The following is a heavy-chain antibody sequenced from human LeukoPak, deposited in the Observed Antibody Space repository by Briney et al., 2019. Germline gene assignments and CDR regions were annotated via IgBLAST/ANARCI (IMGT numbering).Heavy chain of an antibody. CDR2: IYYSGST. CDR1: GGSISSYY. D-gene: IGHD2-15*01. Sequence: SETLSLTCTVSGGSISSYYWSWIRKPPGKGLEWIGYIYYSGSTNYNPSLKSRVTISVDTSKNQFSLKLSSVTAADAAVYYCARGLVVAATIDYWGQGTLVTVSS. CDR3: ARGLVVAATIDY. J-gene: IGHJ4*02. V-gene: IGHV4-59*12.